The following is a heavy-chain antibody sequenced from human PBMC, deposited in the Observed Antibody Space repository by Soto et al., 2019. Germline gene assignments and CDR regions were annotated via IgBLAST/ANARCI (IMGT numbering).Heavy chain of an antibody. J-gene: IGHJ5*02. V-gene: IGHV1-3*01. D-gene: IGHD6-6*01. CDR1: GYTFTSYA. Sequence: ASVKVSCKASGYTFTSYAMHLVRQAPGQRLEWMGWINAGNGNTKYSQKFQGRVTITRDTSASTAYMELSSLRSEDTAVYYCARDRQKGSSSGYNWFDPWGQGTLVTVSS. CDR2: INAGNGNT. CDR3: ARDRQKGSSSGYNWFDP.